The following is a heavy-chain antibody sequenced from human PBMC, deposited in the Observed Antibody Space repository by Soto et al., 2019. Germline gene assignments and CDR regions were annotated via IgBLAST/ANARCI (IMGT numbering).Heavy chain of an antibody. CDR3: ARSYYYDSSGYYRSFFQH. D-gene: IGHD3-22*01. J-gene: IGHJ1*01. CDR1: GFTFSSYA. Sequence: GGSLRLSCAASGFTFSSYAMSWVRQATGKGLEWVSAISGSGGSTYYADSVKGRFTISRDNSKNTLYLQMNSLRAEDTAVYYCARSYYYDSSGYYRSFFQHWGQGTLVTVSS. CDR2: ISGSGGST. V-gene: IGHV3-23*01.